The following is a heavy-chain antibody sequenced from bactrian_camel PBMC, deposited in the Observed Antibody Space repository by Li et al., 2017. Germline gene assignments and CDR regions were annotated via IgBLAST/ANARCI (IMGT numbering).Heavy chain of an antibody. J-gene: IGHJ4*01. CDR2: LDSAGKT. D-gene: IGHD2*01. Sequence: HVQLVESGGDSVQAGGSLRLSCVASGATYSGACMGWFRQAPGKEREGVAALDSAGKTRYANSVKGRFTISIDNANTIYCLQMDSLKPEDTAMYYCATDGGSGSGDFCYPGVVRDFVERGQGTQVTVS. CDR1: GATYSGAC. CDR3: ATDGGSGSGDFCYPGVVRDFVE. V-gene: IGHV3S55*01.